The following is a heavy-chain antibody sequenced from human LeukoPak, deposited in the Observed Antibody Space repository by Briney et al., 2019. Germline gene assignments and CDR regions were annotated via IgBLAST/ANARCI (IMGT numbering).Heavy chain of an antibody. Sequence: ETLSLTCAVYGGSFSGYYWSWIRQPPGKGLEWVANIKEDGTEKYYQDSVKGRFTISRDNAKNSLYLQMNSLRAEDTAVYYCAREVVLSTSAWFEYWGQGTLVTVSS. J-gene: IGHJ4*02. CDR2: IKEDGTEK. V-gene: IGHV3-7*01. CDR1: GGSFSGYY. CDR3: AREVVLSTSAWFEY. D-gene: IGHD3-22*01.